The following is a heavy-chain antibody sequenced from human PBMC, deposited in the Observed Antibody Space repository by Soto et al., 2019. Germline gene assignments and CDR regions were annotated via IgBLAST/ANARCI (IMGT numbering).Heavy chain of an antibody. J-gene: IGHJ6*02. CDR2: ISAYNGNT. V-gene: IGHV1-18*01. CDR1: GYTFTSYG. Sequence: QVQLVQSGAEVKKPGASVKVSCKASGYTFTSYGISWVRQAPGQGLEWMGWISAYNGNTNYAQKLQGRVTMTTDTSSRTAYMELRSLRSDDTAVYYCARDRVVVPAVDYYYGMDVWGQGTTVTVSS. D-gene: IGHD2-2*01. CDR3: ARDRVVVPAVDYYYGMDV.